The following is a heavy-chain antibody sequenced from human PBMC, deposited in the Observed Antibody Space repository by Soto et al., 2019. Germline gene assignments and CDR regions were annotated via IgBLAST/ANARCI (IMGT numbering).Heavy chain of an antibody. CDR1: GCTFSSYA. D-gene: IGHD6-19*01. Sequence: SVKVSCTASGCTFSSYAMSWVRQAPGQGLEWMGGIIPIFGTANYAQKFQGRVTITADESTSTAYMELSSLRSEDTAVYYCARDSEIAVAGLYDYWGQGTLVTVSS. CDR3: ARDSEIAVAGLYDY. CDR2: IIPIFGTA. J-gene: IGHJ4*02. V-gene: IGHV1-69*13.